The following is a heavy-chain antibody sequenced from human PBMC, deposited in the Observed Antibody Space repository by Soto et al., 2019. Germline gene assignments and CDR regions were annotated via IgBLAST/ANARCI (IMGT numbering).Heavy chain of an antibody. CDR3: AKDSSIIAAAVPRGY. V-gene: IGHV3-23*01. Sequence: GGSLRLSCAASGFTFSSYAMSWVRQAPGKGLEWVAGISGGGSGTYYADSVKGRFTISRDNSKNTLYLQMNSLRAEDTAVYYCAKDSSIIAAAVPRGYWGQGTLVTVSS. CDR2: ISGGGSGT. CDR1: GFTFSSYA. J-gene: IGHJ4*02. D-gene: IGHD6-13*01.